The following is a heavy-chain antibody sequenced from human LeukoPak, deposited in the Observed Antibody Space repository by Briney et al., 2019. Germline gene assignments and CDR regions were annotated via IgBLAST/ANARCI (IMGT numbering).Heavy chain of an antibody. CDR2: ISYDGSNK. V-gene: IGHV3-30-3*01. D-gene: IGHD3-10*01. CDR1: GYTFSSYA. Sequence: GGSLRLSCAASGYTFSSYAMHWVRQAPGKGLEWVAVISYDGSNKYYADSVKGRFTISRDNSKNTLYLQMNSLRAEDTAVYYCARDVLTYGSYFDYWGQGTLVTVSS. CDR3: ARDVLTYGSYFDY. J-gene: IGHJ4*02.